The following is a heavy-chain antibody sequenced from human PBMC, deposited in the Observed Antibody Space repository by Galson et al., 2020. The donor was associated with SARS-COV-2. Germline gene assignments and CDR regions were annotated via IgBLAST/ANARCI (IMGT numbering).Heavy chain of an antibody. CDR1: GYTFTSYA. CDR3: ARVWNYDFWSCYSFDY. V-gene: IGHV1-3*01. D-gene: IGHD3-3*01. Sequence: ASVKVSCKASGYTFTSYAMHWVRQAPGQRLEWMGWINAGNGNTKYSQKFQGRVTITRDTSASTAYMELSSLRSEDTAVYYCARVWNYDFWSCYSFDYWGQGTLVTVSS. CDR2: INAGNGNT. J-gene: IGHJ4*02.